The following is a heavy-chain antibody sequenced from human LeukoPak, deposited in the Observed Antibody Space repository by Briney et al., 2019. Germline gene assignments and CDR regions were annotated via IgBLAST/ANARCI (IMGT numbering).Heavy chain of an antibody. V-gene: IGHV3-74*01. J-gene: IGHJ4*02. D-gene: IGHD6-13*01. Sequence: GGSLRLSCAASGFSISGYRMHWLRQVSGRGLVWVARIKGDGSSTTYADSVKGRFTISRDNAKNTQYLQMNSLRVDDTAVYYCARDDTFSSWSDFDYWGQGTVVTVSS. CDR2: IKGDGSST. CDR1: GFSISGYR. CDR3: ARDDTFSSWSDFDY.